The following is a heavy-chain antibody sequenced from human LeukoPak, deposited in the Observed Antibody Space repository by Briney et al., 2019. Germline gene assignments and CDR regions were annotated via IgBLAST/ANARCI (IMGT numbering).Heavy chain of an antibody. Sequence: PGGSLRLSCAASGFTVSSNYMSWVRQAPGKGLEWVSVIYSGGSTYYADSVKGRFTISRENARNSLYLQMNSLRAEDTAMYYCARQMQSHGNFDSWGQGTLVTVSS. CDR2: IYSGGST. CDR1: GFTVSSNY. CDR3: ARQMQSHGNFDS. V-gene: IGHV3-53*01. J-gene: IGHJ4*02. D-gene: IGHD1-26*01.